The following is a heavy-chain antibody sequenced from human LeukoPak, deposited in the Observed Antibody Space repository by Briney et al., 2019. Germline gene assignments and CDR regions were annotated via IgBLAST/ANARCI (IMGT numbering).Heavy chain of an antibody. CDR3: ARDRRITIFGVATKNNWFDP. CDR1: GYTFTSYG. Sequence: GASVKVSCKASGYTFTSYGISWVRQATGQGLEWMGWISAYNGNTNYAQKLQGRVTMTTDTSTSTAYMELRSLRSDDTAVYYCARDRRITIFGVATKNNWFDPWGQGTLVTVSS. V-gene: IGHV1-18*01. J-gene: IGHJ5*02. D-gene: IGHD3-3*01. CDR2: ISAYNGNT.